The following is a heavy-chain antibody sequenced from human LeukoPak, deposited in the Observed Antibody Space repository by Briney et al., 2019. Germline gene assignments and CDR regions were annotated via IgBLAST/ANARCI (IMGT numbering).Heavy chain of an antibody. CDR2: INPKNGGT. D-gene: IGHD6-13*01. CDR1: GYTFTDYY. Sequence: ASVKVSCKASGYTFTDYYAYWVRQAPGQGLEWMGWINPKNGGTRYAQKFQGWVTVSRDTSISTAYMELSTLKSDDTAVYYCARGRGVTTAGTSWFDPWGQGTLVIVSS. V-gene: IGHV1-2*04. J-gene: IGHJ5*02. CDR3: ARGRGVTTAGTSWFDP.